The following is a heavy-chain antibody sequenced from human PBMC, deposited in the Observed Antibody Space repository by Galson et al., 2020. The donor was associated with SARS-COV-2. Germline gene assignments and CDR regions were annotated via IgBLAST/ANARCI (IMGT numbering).Heavy chain of an antibody. J-gene: IGHJ4*02. Sequence: GESLKISCAASGFTFSSYAMHWVRQAPGKGLEWVAVISYDGSNKYYADSVKGRFTISRDNYKNTLYLQMNSLRAEDTAVYYCARPNSGSYYSYFDYWGQGTLVTVSS. V-gene: IGHV3-30-3*01. CDR1: GFTFSSYA. CDR2: ISYDGSNK. CDR3: ARPNSGSYYSYFDY. D-gene: IGHD1-26*01.